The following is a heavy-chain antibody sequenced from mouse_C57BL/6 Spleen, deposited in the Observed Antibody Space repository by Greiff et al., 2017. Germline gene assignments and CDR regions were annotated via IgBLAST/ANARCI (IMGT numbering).Heavy chain of an antibody. J-gene: IGHJ2*01. CDR2: IYPSDSET. CDR3: ARAYDGEYYFDY. Sequence: VQLQQPGADLVRPGSSVKLSCKASGYTFTSYWMDWVKQRPGQGLEWIGNIYPSDSETHYNQKFKDKATLTVDKSSSTAYMQLSSLTSEDSAVYYCARAYDGEYYFDYWGQGTTLTVSS. CDR1: GYTFTSYW. V-gene: IGHV1-61*01. D-gene: IGHD2-12*01.